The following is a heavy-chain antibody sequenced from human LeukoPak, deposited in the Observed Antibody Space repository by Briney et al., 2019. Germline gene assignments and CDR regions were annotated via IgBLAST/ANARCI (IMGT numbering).Heavy chain of an antibody. CDR1: GFTFRGYV. Sequence: PGGSLRLSCTASGFTFRGYVMSWVRQAPGKGLEWVSGIRGSGTTTHYADSVKGRFTISRDNSKNTLYLQMNSLRAEDTAVYYCARGFSSGWALDYWGQGTLVTVSS. J-gene: IGHJ4*02. CDR3: ARGFSSGWALDY. D-gene: IGHD6-19*01. CDR2: IRGSGTTT. V-gene: IGHV3-23*01.